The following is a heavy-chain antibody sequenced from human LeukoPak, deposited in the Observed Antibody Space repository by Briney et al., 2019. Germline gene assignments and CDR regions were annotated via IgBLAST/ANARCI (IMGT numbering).Heavy chain of an antibody. J-gene: IGHJ4*02. CDR3: AKSRSYSYYDFWSGYLVYFDY. Sequence: SVKVSCKASGGTFSSYAISWLRQAPGQGLEWMGGIIPIFGTANYAQKFQGRVTITTDESTSTAYMELSSLRSEDTAVYYCAKSRSYSYYDFWSGYLVYFDYWGQGTLVTVSS. CDR1: GGTFSSYA. CDR2: IIPIFGTA. V-gene: IGHV1-69*05. D-gene: IGHD3-3*01.